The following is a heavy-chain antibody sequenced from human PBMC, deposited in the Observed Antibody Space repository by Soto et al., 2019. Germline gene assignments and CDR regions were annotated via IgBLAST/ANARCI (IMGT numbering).Heavy chain of an antibody. Sequence: SETLSLTCTVSGGSISPYYWSWIRQPPGKGLEWIGFIYYSGSTNYNPSLKSRVTISVDTSQNQFSLMLTSVTAADTAKYFCAREGNLGRWLQPLDFWGQGTLVTVSS. V-gene: IGHV4-59*01. CDR3: AREGNLGRWLQPLDF. D-gene: IGHD5-12*01. CDR1: GGSISPYY. J-gene: IGHJ4*02. CDR2: IYYSGST.